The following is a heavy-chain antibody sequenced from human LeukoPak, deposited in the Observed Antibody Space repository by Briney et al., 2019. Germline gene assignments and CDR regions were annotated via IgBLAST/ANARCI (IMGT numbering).Heavy chain of an antibody. J-gene: IGHJ4*02. D-gene: IGHD3-10*01. V-gene: IGHV3-7*02. CDR1: GFTFSRYW. Sequence: PGGSLRLSCEASGFTFSRYWMSWVRQAPGKGLEWVANIKEDGTVKYYVESVKGRFTISRDNAKNSLYLQMNSLRAEDTAVYYCATSITMFDYWGQGTLVTVSS. CDR3: ATSITMFDY. CDR2: IKEDGTVK.